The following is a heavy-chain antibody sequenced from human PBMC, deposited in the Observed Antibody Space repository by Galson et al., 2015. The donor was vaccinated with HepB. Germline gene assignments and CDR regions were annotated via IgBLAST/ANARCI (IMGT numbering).Heavy chain of an antibody. CDR3: ARGASIVLADYYYYGMDV. V-gene: IGHV3-30-3*01. J-gene: IGHJ6*02. Sequence: SLRLSCAASGFTFSSYAMHWVRQAPGKGLEWVAVISYDGSNKYYADSVKGRFTISRDNSKNTLYLQMNSLRAEDTAVYYCARGASIVLADYYYYGMDVWGQGTTVTVSS. D-gene: IGHD2-8*01. CDR2: ISYDGSNK. CDR1: GFTFSSYA.